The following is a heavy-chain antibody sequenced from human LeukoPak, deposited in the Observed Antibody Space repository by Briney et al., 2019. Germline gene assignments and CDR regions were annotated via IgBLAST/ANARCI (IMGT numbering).Heavy chain of an antibody. V-gene: IGHV3-33*01. CDR3: ARDRESIAARGSYFQH. Sequence: GGSLRLSCAASGFNFSSYGMHWVRQAPGKGLEGVAVIWYDGSNKYYADSVKGRFTISRDNSKNTLYLQMNSLRAEDTAVYYCARDRESIAARGSYFQHWGQGTLVTVSS. D-gene: IGHD6-6*01. J-gene: IGHJ1*01. CDR2: IWYDGSNK. CDR1: GFNFSSYG.